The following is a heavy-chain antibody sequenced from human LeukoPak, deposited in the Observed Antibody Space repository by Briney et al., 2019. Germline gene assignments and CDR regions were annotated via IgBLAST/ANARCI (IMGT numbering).Heavy chain of an antibody. V-gene: IGHV1-8*01. CDR2: MNPNSGNT. CDR3: ATEGAGPFDY. Sequence: ASVKVSCKASGYTFTSYDINWVRQATGQGLEWMGWMNPNSGNTGYAQKFQGRVTITTDESTSTAYMELSSLRSEDTAVYYCATEGAGPFDYWGQGTLVTVSS. D-gene: IGHD3-16*01. J-gene: IGHJ4*02. CDR1: GYTFTSYD.